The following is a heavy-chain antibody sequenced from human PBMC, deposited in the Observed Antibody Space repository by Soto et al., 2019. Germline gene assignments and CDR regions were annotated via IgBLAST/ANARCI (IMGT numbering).Heavy chain of an antibody. CDR1: GFTFSSYA. J-gene: IGHJ4*02. CDR3: AKVHLGSGYIGGGEWIFDY. D-gene: IGHD3-3*01. Sequence: VQLLESGGGLVQPGGSLRLSCAASGFTFSSYAMSWVRQAPGKGLEWVSAISGSGGSTYYADSVKGRFTISRDNSKNTLYLQMNSLRAEDTAVYYCAKVHLGSGYIGGGEWIFDYWGQGTLVTVSS. CDR2: ISGSGGST. V-gene: IGHV3-23*01.